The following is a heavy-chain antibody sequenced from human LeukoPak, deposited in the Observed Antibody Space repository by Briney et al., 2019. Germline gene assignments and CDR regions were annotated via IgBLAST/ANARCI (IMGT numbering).Heavy chain of an antibody. D-gene: IGHD3-10*01. CDR2: INHSGST. J-gene: IGHJ4*02. V-gene: IGHV4-34*01. CDR3: ARGTMVRGVIRPPFDY. Sequence: SETLSLTCAVYGGSFSGYYWSWIRQPPGKGLEWIGEINHSGSTNYNPSLKSRATISVDTSKNQFSLKLSSVTAADTAVYYCARGTMVRGVIRPPFDYWGQGTLVTVSS. CDR1: GGSFSGYY.